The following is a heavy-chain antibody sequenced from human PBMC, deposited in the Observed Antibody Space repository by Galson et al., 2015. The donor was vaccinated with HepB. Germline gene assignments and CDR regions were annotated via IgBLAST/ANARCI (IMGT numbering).Heavy chain of an antibody. J-gene: IGHJ4*01. CDR2: ISTHSGNT. CDR1: GYTFTSNG. V-gene: IGHV1-18*01. D-gene: IGHD3-16*02. Sequence: QPGAEVKRPGASVKVSCKASGYTFTSNGISWVRQAPGQGLEWMGWISTHSGNTNYAQKFQDRVTMTTDTSTNRVYMELRSLRSDDTAVYYCARDKNYRFDYWGQGTLVTVSS. CDR3: ARDKNYRFDY.